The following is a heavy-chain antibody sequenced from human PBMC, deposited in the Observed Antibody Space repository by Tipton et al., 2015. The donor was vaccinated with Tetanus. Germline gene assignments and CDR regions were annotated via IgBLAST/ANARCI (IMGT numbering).Heavy chain of an antibody. CDR3: ARVGNIVVVPAPRYFDY. V-gene: IGHV1-18*01. D-gene: IGHD2-2*01. J-gene: IGHJ4*02. CDR1: GYTFTSYG. CDR2: ISAYNGNT. Sequence: QSGAEVKKPGASVKVSCKASGYTFTSYGISWVRQAPGQGLEWMGWISAYNGNTNYAQKLQGRVTMTTDTSTSTAYMELRSLRSDDTAVYYCARVGNIVVVPAPRYFDYWGQGTLVTVSS.